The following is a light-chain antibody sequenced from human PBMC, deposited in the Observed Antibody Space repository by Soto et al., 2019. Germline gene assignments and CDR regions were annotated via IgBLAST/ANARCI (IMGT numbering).Light chain of an antibody. Sequence: EIVLTQSPSTQSWPPGERATLSCRASQSVSSYLALYQRNPGQAPRLLIYDASNRATGIPGRFSGSGSGTDFTLTISRLEPEDLAVYYCQQYGRSGRPFGQGTKV. CDR3: QQYGRSGRP. CDR2: DAS. CDR1: QSVSSY. V-gene: IGKV3-11*01. J-gene: IGKJ1*01.